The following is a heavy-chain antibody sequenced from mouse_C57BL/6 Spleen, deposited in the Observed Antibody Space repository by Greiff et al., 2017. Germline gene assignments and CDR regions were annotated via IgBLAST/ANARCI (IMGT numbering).Heavy chain of an antibody. CDR3: VSLRPSMDY. CDR2: IRSKSNNYAT. J-gene: IGHJ4*01. Sequence: DVTLVESGGGLVQPKGSLKLSCAASGFSFNTYAMNWVRQAPGKGLEWVARIRSKSNNYATYYADSVKDRFTISRDDSESMLYLQMNNLKTEDTAMYYCVSLRPSMDYWGQGTSVTVSS. V-gene: IGHV10-1*01. CDR1: GFSFNTYA.